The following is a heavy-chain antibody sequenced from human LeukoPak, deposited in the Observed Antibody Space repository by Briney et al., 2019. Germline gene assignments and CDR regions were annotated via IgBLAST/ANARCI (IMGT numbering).Heavy chain of an antibody. CDR3: ARHNRDVDTAMVYFDY. Sequence: PETLSLTCTVSGGSISSSSYYWGWIRQPPGKGLEWIGSIYYSGSTYYNPSLKSRVTISVDTSKNQFSLKLSSVTAADTAVYYCARHNRDVDTAMVYFDYWGQGTLVTVSS. D-gene: IGHD5-18*01. CDR1: GGSISSSSYY. CDR2: IYYSGST. J-gene: IGHJ4*02. V-gene: IGHV4-39*01.